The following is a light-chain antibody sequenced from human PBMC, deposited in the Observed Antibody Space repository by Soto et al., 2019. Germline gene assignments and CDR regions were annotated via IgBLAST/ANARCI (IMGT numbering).Light chain of an antibody. Sequence: DIVMTQSPGTLSLSPGERTTLSCRASQSVSSTYLAWYQQKPGQPPKLLIYWASTRESGVPDRFSGSGSGTDFTLTISSLQAEDVAVYYCHQYYTTPAITFGQGTRLEIK. CDR1: QSVSSTY. J-gene: IGKJ5*01. CDR3: HQYYTTPAIT. V-gene: IGKV4-1*01. CDR2: WAS.